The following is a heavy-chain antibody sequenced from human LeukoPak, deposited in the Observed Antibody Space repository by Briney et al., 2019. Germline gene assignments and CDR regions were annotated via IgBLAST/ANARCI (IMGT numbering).Heavy chain of an antibody. V-gene: IGHV4-34*01. CDR1: GGSFSGYY. J-gene: IGHJ4*02. D-gene: IGHD3-10*01. CDR2: INHSGST. CDR3: ARGRGVWYYYGSGSYYYFDY. Sequence: SETLSLTCAVYGGSFSGYYWSWIRQPPGKGLEWIGEINHSGSTNCNPSLKSRVTISVDTSKNQFSLKLSSVTAADTAVYHCARGRGVWYYYGSGSYYYFDYWGQGTLVTVSS.